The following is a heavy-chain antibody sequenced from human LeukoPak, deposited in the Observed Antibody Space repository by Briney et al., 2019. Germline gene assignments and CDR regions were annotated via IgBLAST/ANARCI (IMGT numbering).Heavy chain of an antibody. CDR3: ATLYSYGRRTRDY. V-gene: IGHV4-30-2*02. CDR2: IYHSGST. J-gene: IGHJ4*02. D-gene: IGHD5-18*01. CDR1: GGSISSGGYS. Sequence: SETLSLTCAVPGGSISSGGYSWSWIRQPPGKGLEWIGYIYHSGSTYYNPSLKSRVTISVDTSKNQFSLKLSSVTAADTAVYYCATLYSYGRRTRDYWGQGTLVTVSS.